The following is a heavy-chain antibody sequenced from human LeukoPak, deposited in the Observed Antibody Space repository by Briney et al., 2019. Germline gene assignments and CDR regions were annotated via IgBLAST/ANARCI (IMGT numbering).Heavy chain of an antibody. J-gene: IGHJ4*02. CDR1: GFTFSDYY. CDR3: ARETTVVTSTSDY. V-gene: IGHV3-11*01. Sequence: GGSLRLSCAASGFTFSDYYMSWIRQAPGKGLEWVSYISSSGSTIYYADSVKGRFTISRDNAKNSLNLQMNSLRAEDTAVYYCARETTVVTSTSDYWGQGTLVTVSS. CDR2: ISSSGSTI. D-gene: IGHD4-23*01.